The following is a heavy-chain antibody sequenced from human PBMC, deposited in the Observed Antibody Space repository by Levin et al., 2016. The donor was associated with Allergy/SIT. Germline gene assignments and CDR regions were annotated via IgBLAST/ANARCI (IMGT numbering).Heavy chain of an antibody. CDR2: IYKSGST. CDR1: GDSISSNRYY. CDR3: ARSRLLVDWFDP. Sequence: GSLRLSCSVSGDSISSNRYYWGWIRQPPGKGLEWIGSIYKSGSTYYNPSLKSRVTISVDTSKNQLSLRVRSVTATDTAVYYCARSRLLVDWFDPWGQGTLVTVSS. J-gene: IGHJ5*02. V-gene: IGHV4-39*01. D-gene: IGHD2-15*01.